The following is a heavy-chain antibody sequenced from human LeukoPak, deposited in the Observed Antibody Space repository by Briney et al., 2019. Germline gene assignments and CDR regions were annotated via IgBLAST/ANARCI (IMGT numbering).Heavy chain of an antibody. CDR3: ATRVSGVVVAPYWYFDL. CDR2: IYYSGRT. V-gene: IGHV4-59*01. CDR1: GGSISSYY. J-gene: IGHJ2*01. D-gene: IGHD2-15*01. Sequence: SETLSLTCTVSGGSISSYYWSWLRQPPGKGLEWIGYIYYSGRTNYNPSLSGRVTISVDRSKNQFSLKLSSVTAADTAVYYCATRVSGVVVAPYWYFDLWGRGTLVTVSS.